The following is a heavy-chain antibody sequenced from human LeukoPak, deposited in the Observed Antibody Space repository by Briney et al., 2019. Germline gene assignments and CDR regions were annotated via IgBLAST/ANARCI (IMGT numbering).Heavy chain of an antibody. CDR3: GRKSAARKTSEFDY. V-gene: IGHV1-2*02. J-gene: IGHJ4*02. D-gene: IGHD6-6*01. Sequence: ASVKVSCKASGYTFTGYYMHWVRQAPGQGLEWMGWIHPNSGGTNYAQKFQGRVTMTRDTSISTAYMELSRLTFDDTAVYYCGRKSAARKTSEFDYWGQGTLVTVSS. CDR2: IHPNSGGT. CDR1: GYTFTGYY.